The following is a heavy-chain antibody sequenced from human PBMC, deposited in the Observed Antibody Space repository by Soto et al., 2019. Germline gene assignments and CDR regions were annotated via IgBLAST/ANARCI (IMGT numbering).Heavy chain of an antibody. CDR2: IYFTGST. CDR1: GGAVSSGTYY. Sequence: SETLSLTCAVSGGAVSSGTYYWSWIRQPPGKGLEWNGHIYFTGSTNYNPSLKSRVTMSLDTSRNQFSLKLSSVTAADTAVYYCTRGPPRVQWFDPWGLGTLVTVSS. CDR3: TRGPPRVQWFDP. V-gene: IGHV4-61*01. J-gene: IGHJ5*02.